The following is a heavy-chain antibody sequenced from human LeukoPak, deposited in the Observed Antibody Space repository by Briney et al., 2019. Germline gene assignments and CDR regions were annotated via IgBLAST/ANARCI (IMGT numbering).Heavy chain of an antibody. CDR3: ARDLPQIEY. CDR2: INWNGGST. Sequence: GGSLRLSCAASGFTFSYFWMSWVRQAPGKGLDWVSAINWNGGSTGYADSVKGRFTISRDNAKNSLYLQMNSLRAEDTALYYCARDLPQIEYWGQGTLVTVSS. D-gene: IGHD3-22*01. V-gene: IGHV3-20*04. J-gene: IGHJ4*02. CDR1: GFTFSYFW.